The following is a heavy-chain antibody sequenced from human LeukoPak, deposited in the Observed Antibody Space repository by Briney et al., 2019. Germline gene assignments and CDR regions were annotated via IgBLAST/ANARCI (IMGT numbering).Heavy chain of an antibody. CDR1: GFTFSSYS. D-gene: IGHD1-26*01. J-gene: IGHJ4*02. Sequence: PGRSLRLSCAASGFTFSSYSMNWVRQAPGKGLEWVSYISSSSSTIYYADSVKGRFTISRGNAKNSLYLQMNSLRAEDTAVYYCARAWEDYFDYWGQGTLVTVSS. V-gene: IGHV3-48*01. CDR3: ARAWEDYFDY. CDR2: ISSSSSTI.